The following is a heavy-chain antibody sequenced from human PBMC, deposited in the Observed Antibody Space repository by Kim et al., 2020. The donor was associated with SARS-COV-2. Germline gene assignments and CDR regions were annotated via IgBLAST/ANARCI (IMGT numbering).Heavy chain of an antibody. D-gene: IGHD5-12*01. Sequence: ASVKVSCKVSGYTLTELSMHWVRQAPGKGLEWMGGFDPEDGETIYAQKFQGRVTMTEDTSTDTDYMELSSLRSEDTAVYYCATVALVAIDGYNGGDAFDIWGQGTMVTVSS. V-gene: IGHV1-24*01. CDR1: GYTLTELS. CDR3: ATVALVAIDGYNGGDAFDI. CDR2: FDPEDGET. J-gene: IGHJ3*02.